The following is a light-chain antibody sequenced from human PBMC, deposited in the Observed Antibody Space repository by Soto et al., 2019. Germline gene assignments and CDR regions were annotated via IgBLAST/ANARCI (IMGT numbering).Light chain of an antibody. V-gene: IGKV3-20*01. CDR3: QQYGGSPPIT. J-gene: IGKJ5*01. Sequence: EIVLTQSPGTLSLSPGERATLSCRASQSVSSRYLTWYQQKPGQAPRLLIYGASSRATGIPDRFSGSGSGTAFTLTIRRLEPEDFAVYSCQQYGGSPPITFGQGTRLEIK. CDR1: QSVSSRY. CDR2: GAS.